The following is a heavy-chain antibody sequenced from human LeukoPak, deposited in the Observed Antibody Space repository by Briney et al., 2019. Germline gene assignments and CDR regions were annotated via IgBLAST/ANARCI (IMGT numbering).Heavy chain of an antibody. J-gene: IGHJ4*02. CDR1: GYSFTSSW. CDR2: IYPGASDT. V-gene: IGHV5-51*01. Sequence: GESLKISCKGSGYSFTSSWIGWVRQMPGKGLEWMGIIYPGASDTRYSPSFQGQVTVSVDKSITTAYLQWSSLKASDTAMYYCARDMAAAGTDVFDYSGQGTLVTVSS. CDR3: ARDMAAAGTDVFDY. D-gene: IGHD6-13*01.